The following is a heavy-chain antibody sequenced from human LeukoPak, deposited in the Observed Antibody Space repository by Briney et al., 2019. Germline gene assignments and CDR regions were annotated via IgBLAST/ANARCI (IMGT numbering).Heavy chain of an antibody. Sequence: GGSLRLSCAASEFTFSSYNMNWVRQAPGKGLEWVSSISSSSDYIYYADSVKGRFTTSRDNSKNTLYLEMKSLRADDTAVYYCARDLHPRLTGYFDYWGQGTLVTVSS. CDR2: ISSSSDYI. V-gene: IGHV3-21*04. J-gene: IGHJ4*02. D-gene: IGHD3-16*01. CDR3: ARDLHPRLTGYFDY. CDR1: EFTFSSYN.